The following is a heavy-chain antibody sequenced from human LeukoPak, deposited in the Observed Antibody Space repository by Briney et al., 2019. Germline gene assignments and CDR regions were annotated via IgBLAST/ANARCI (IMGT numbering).Heavy chain of an antibody. Sequence: ASVKVSCKVSGYTLTELSMHWVRQAPGKGLEWMGGFDPEDGETIYAQRFRGRVTMTEATSTDTAYMELSSLRSEDTAVYYCATDPSGWYVFDYWGQGTLVTVSS. CDR3: ATDPSGWYVFDY. V-gene: IGHV1-24*01. CDR1: GYTLTELS. CDR2: FDPEDGET. D-gene: IGHD6-19*01. J-gene: IGHJ4*02.